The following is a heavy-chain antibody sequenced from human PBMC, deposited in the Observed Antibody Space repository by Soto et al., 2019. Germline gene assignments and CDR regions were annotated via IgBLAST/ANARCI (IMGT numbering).Heavy chain of an antibody. CDR3: ATGVELVDYGDYLTVTYCGY. CDR2: IYYSGST. Sequence: SETLSLTCTVSGGSISSYYWSWIRQPPGKGLEWIGYIYYSGSTNYNPSLKSRVTISVDTSKNQFSLKLSSVTAADTAVYYCATGVELVDYGDYLTVTYCGYWGQRTLVTXSS. CDR1: GGSISSYY. J-gene: IGHJ4*02. V-gene: IGHV4-59*01. D-gene: IGHD4-17*01.